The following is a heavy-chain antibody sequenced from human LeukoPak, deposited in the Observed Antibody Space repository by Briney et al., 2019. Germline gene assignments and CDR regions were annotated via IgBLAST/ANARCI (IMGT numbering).Heavy chain of an antibody. CDR3: ACTSGYDFSSYYYYYMDF. Sequence: GGSLRLSCAASGFTFSSYSMNWVRQAPGKGLEWVSSISSGSSYIYYADSVKGRFTISRDNAKNSLYLQMNSLNAEDTAVYYCACTSGYDFSSYYYYYMDFWGKGTTVTVSS. CDR1: GFTFSSYS. D-gene: IGHD5-12*01. V-gene: IGHV3-21*01. CDR2: ISSGSSYI. J-gene: IGHJ6*03.